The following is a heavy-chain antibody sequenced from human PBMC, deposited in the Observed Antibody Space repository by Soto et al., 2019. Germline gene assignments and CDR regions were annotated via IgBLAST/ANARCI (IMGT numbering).Heavy chain of an antibody. V-gene: IGHV3-9*01. Sequence: EVQLVESGGGLVQPGRSLRLSCAASGFTFDDYAMHWVRQAPGKGLEWVSGISWNSGSIGYADSVKGRFTISRDNAKNSLYLQMNSLRAEDTALYYCAKAVAGYFDYWGQGTLVTVSS. CDR3: AKAVAGYFDY. D-gene: IGHD6-19*01. CDR1: GFTFDDYA. J-gene: IGHJ4*02. CDR2: ISWNSGSI.